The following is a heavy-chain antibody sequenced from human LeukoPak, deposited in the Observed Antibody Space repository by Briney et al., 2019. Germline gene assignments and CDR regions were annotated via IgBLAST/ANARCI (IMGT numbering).Heavy chain of an antibody. J-gene: IGHJ4*02. CDR1: GFTFSSYA. CDR2: ISLDGSNK. D-gene: IGHD6-13*01. CDR3: ARNPYSSSWYEEHFDY. V-gene: IGHV3-30*04. Sequence: PGGSLRLSCAASGFTFSSYAMNWVRQAPGKGLKWVAVISLDGSNKYYADSVKGRFTISRDNSENTLYLQMNSLRPDDTALYYCARNPYSSSWYEEHFDYWGQGTLVTVSS.